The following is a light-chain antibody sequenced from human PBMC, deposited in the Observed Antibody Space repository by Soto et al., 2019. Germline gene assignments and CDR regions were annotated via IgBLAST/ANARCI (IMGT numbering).Light chain of an antibody. Sequence: DIQMTQAPSTLSASVGDRVTITGRSIQSISSWLACYQQKPGKAPKLLIYKASSLESGVPSRFSGSGSGTEFPLTISSLQPDDFATYYCQQYNSYGTFGQGTKVDIK. CDR2: KAS. CDR1: QSISSW. V-gene: IGKV1-5*03. J-gene: IGKJ1*01. CDR3: QQYNSYGT.